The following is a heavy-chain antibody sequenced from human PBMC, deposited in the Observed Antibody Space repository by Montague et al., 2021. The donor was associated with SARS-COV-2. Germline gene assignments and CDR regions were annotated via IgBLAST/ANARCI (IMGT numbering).Heavy chain of an antibody. D-gene: IGHD6-13*01. J-gene: IGHJ4*02. CDR1: GGSFSGYY. CDR2: ITHSGST. V-gene: IGHV4-34*01. CDR3: ARGRYSSSWYGTKYYFDY. Sequence: SETPSLTCAVYGGSFSGYYWSWIRQPPGKGLEWIGEITHSGSTNYNPSLKSRVTISLDTSTNQFSLKLSSVTAADTAVYYCARGRYSSSWYGTKYYFDYWGQGTLVTVSS.